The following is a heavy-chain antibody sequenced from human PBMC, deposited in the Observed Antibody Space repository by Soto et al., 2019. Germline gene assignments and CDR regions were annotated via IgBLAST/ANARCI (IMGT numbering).Heavy chain of an antibody. V-gene: IGHV1-8*01. D-gene: IGHD6-13*01. Sequence: QVQLVQSGAEVKKPGASVKVSCKASGYTFTSYDINWVRQATGQGLEWMGWMNPNSGNTGYAQKFQGRVTMTRNTSISTAYMELSSLRSEDTAVYYCARGGSPIRSSWLLYNWFDPWGQGTLVTVSS. CDR3: ARGGSPIRSSWLLYNWFDP. J-gene: IGHJ5*02. CDR1: GYTFTSYD. CDR2: MNPNSGNT.